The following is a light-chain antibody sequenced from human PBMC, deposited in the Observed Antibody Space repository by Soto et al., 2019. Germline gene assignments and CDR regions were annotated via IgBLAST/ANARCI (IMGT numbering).Light chain of an antibody. CDR1: QSINRF. Sequence: DIQMTQSPSSLSASVGDRVTITCRASQSINRFLNWYQQKPGKAPKLLIYAAASLQSGVPSRFSGSGSGTDFTLTISSLQAEAFATYYSQQSYSPPPVTFGQGTRLEIK. V-gene: IGKV1-39*01. CDR2: AAA. J-gene: IGKJ5*01. CDR3: QQSYSPPPVT.